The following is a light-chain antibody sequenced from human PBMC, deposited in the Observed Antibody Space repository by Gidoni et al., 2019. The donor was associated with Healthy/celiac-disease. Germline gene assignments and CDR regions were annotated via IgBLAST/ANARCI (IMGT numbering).Light chain of an antibody. CDR2: LGS. CDR1: QSLLHSNGYNY. J-gene: IGKJ1*01. CDR3: RQALQTPWT. V-gene: IGKV2-28*01. Sequence: DIVMTQSPLSLPVTPGEPASISCRSSQSLLHSNGYNYLDWYLQKPGQSPQLLIYLGSNRSSGVPDRFSGRGSGTDFTLKISRVEAEDVGVYYCRQALQTPWTFXQXTKVXIK.